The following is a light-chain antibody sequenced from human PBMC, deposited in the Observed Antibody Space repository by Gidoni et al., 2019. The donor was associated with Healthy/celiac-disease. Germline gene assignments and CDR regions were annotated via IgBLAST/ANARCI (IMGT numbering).Light chain of an antibody. CDR3: QQYGSSRGWT. V-gene: IGKV3-20*01. J-gene: IGKJ1*01. CDR1: QSVSSSY. CDR2: GAS. Sequence: EIVLTQSPGTLSLSPGERATLSCRASQSVSSSYLAWYQQKPGQAPRLLIYGASSRATGIADRFSGSGSGTDFTLTISRLEPEDFAVYYCQQYGSSRGWTFGQGTKVEIK.